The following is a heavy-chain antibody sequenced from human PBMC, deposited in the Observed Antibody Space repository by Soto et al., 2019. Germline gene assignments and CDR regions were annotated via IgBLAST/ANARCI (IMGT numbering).Heavy chain of an antibody. CDR2: LSPYSGAT. CDR1: GYTFSDFY. CDR3: ARGSCITLLGVPSFFSKGLDV. Sequence: QVHLVQTGVEVRKPGASVKVSCTPSGYTFSDFYIHWVRQAPGQGLEWMGCLSPYSGATMTALRFEGRVTMATNTSISTAYMELSSLRYDDTALYYCARGSCITLLGVPSFFSKGLDVWGQGTTVIVSS. J-gene: IGHJ6*02. D-gene: IGHD3-3*01. V-gene: IGHV1-2*02.